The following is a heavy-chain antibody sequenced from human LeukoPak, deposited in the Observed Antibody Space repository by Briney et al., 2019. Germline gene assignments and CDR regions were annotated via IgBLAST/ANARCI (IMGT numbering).Heavy chain of an antibody. CDR1: GFTFSSYA. D-gene: IGHD3-9*01. CDR2: ISYDGSNK. V-gene: IGHV3-30*04. J-gene: IGHJ5*02. Sequence: GGSLRLSCAASGFTFSSYAMHWVRQAPGKGLEWVAVISYDGSNKYYADSVKGRFTISRDNSKNTLYLQMNSLRAEDTAVYYCAKDGLRYSQGESSNWFDPWGQGTLVTVSS. CDR3: AKDGLRYSQGESSNWFDP.